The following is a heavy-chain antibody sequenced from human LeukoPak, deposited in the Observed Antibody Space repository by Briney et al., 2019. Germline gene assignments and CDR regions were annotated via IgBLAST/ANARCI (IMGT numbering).Heavy chain of an antibody. CDR2: IYTSGST. J-gene: IGHJ3*02. CDR3: AKDIVVEWSGAFDI. V-gene: IGHV4-4*07. CDR1: GGSISSYY. D-gene: IGHD2-2*01. Sequence: SETLSLTCTVSGGSISSYYWSWIRQPAGKGLEWIGRIYTSGSTNYNPSLKSRVTMSVDTSKNQFSLKLSSVTAADTAVYYCAKDIVVEWSGAFDIWGQGTMVTVSS.